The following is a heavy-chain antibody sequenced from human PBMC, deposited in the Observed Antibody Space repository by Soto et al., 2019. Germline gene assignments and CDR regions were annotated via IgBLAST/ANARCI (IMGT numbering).Heavy chain of an antibody. CDR2: IYYTGSS. CDR1: GGSVSSGNYY. Sequence: PSETLSLTCTVSGGSVSSGNYYWSWIRQPPGKGLEWIGFIYYTGSSSYNPSLKSRVTMSLDKSNNQFSLKLSSVTAADTAVYYCAREGSTYSSTFDYWGQGTLVTVSS. D-gene: IGHD4-4*01. J-gene: IGHJ4*02. CDR3: AREGSTYSSTFDY. V-gene: IGHV4-61*01.